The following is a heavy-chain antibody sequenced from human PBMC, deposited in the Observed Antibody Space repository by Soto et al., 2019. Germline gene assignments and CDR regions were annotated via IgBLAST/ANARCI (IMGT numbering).Heavy chain of an antibody. D-gene: IGHD1-26*01. CDR1: GVTFSSYG. CDR3: AKAAYPAARELCSDGMDP. V-gene: IGHV3-30*18. CDR2: ISYDGSSK. Sequence: QVQLVESGGGGVQPGRSLRLSCAASGVTFSSYGMHWVRQAPGKGLEWVAVISYDGSSKYYADSVKGRLTISRDNSKNTMYMKMNSLRLEDTAVYYWAKAAYPAARELCSDGMDPWGQGTTVTVSS. J-gene: IGHJ6*02.